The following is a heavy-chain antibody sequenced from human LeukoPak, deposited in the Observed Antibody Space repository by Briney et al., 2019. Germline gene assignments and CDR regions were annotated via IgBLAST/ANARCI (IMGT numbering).Heavy chain of an antibody. V-gene: IGHV1-69*04. Sequence: ASVKVSCKASGGTFSSYTISWVRQAPGQGLEWMGRIIPILGIANYAQKFQGRVTITADKSTSTAYMEPSSLRSEDTAVYYCARELGITMIVVVITTVNWFDPWGQGTLVTVSS. CDR3: ARELGITMIVVVITTVNWFDP. CDR1: GGTFSSYT. D-gene: IGHD3-22*01. CDR2: IIPILGIA. J-gene: IGHJ5*02.